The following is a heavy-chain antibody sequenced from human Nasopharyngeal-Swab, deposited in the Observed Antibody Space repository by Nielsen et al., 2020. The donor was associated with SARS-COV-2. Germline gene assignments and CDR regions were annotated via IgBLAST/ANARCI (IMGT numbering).Heavy chain of an antibody. J-gene: IGHJ6*02. V-gene: IGHV3-30-3*01. Sequence: VRQAPGKGLEWVAVISYDGSNKYYADSVKGRFTISRDNSKNTLYLQMNSLRAEDTAVYYCARAPGDGMDVWGQGTTVTSP. CDR3: ARAPGDGMDV. CDR2: ISYDGSNK.